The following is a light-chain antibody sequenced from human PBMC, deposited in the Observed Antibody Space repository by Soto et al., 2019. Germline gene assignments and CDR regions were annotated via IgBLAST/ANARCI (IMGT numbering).Light chain of an antibody. CDR3: SSYTNVI. Sequence: QSVLTQPASVSGSPGQSITISCTGVSSDVGGYNYVSWYQHHPGKAPKLIIYDVSNRPSGVSNRFSGSKSGNTASLTIAGLQAEDEAEYYCSSYTNVIFGGGTQLTVL. V-gene: IGLV2-14*01. CDR1: SSDVGGYNY. CDR2: DVS. J-gene: IGLJ2*01.